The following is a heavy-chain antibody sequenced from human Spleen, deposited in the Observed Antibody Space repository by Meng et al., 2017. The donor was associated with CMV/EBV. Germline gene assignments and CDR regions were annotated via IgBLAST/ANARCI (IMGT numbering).Heavy chain of an antibody. CDR2: IIPIFATA. CDR1: GGTFSSYA. D-gene: IGHD1-26*01. CDR3: ARGFPSGSYYY. J-gene: IGHJ4*02. Sequence: QVQLVQSGAEVKKPVSSVKVSCNASGGTFSSYAISWVRQAPGQGLEWMGGIIPIFATANYAQKFQGRVTITADESTSTAYMELSSLRSEDTAVYYCARGFPSGSYYYWGQGTLVTVSS. V-gene: IGHV1-69*12.